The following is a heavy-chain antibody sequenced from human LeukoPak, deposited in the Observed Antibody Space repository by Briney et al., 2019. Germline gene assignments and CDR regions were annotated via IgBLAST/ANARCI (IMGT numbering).Heavy chain of an antibody. V-gene: IGHV3-11*01. D-gene: IGHD2-15*01. CDR2: ITNIDSAK. J-gene: IGHJ6*03. CDR1: GFIFTDYY. Sequence: GGSLRLSCTASGFIFTDYYMTWIRQAPGKGLEWVSYITNIDSAKKYADSVKGRFTISRDNAKKSLFLQMNSLRAEDTAVYYCAKGTYCSGGSCCYYYYYMDVWGKGTTVTISS. CDR3: AKGTYCSGGSCCYYYYYMDV.